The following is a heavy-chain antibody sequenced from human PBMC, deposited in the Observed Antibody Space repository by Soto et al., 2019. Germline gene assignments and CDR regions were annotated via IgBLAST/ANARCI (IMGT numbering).Heavy chain of an antibody. CDR3: ARYRREAVAGYTLDN. Sequence: SETLSLTCTVSGGSISDGYYWSWIRQHPGKGLEWIGSISYSGSTNYNPSLKSRVTISEDTSKSQFSLKVNSMTAADTAVYYCARYRREAVAGYTLDNWGQGILVTVSS. D-gene: IGHD6-13*01. V-gene: IGHV4-61*08. J-gene: IGHJ4*02. CDR2: ISYSGST. CDR1: GGSISDGYY.